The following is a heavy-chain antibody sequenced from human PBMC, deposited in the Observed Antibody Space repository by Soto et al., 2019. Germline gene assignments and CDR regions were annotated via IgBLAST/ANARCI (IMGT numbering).Heavy chain of an antibody. CDR3: ARSSGWRHVFTFDYGLDV. CDR1: GFSVGDYY. D-gene: IGHD3-16*01. Sequence: QVQLVESGGGLVEPGGSLRLSCAASGFSVGDYYMTWIRQAPGKGLEWLSYSSSSGGYTNYADSVKGRFTISRDKARNSLYLQMDILRAEDTAVYFCARSSGWRHVFTFDYGLDVWGQGTTVTVSS. V-gene: IGHV3-11*06. CDR2: SSSSGGYT. J-gene: IGHJ6*02.